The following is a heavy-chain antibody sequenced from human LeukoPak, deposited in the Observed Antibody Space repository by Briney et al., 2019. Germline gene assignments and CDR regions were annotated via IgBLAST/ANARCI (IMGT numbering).Heavy chain of an antibody. J-gene: IGHJ4*02. D-gene: IGHD1-14*01. V-gene: IGHV3-33*01. CDR2: IAYDGSRA. CDR3: TRYKIDLFEY. CDR1: GFTFGGYC. Sequence: GGSLRPSCAGSGFTFGGYCMHWFRQTPGKGLEWVAVIAYDGSRAFYADSVKGRFTISRDNSKNTMSVQMDDLRAEDTAVYYCTRYKIDLFEYWGQGTLV.